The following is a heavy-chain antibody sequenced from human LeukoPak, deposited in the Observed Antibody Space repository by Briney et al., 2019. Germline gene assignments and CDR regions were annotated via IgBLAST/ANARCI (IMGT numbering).Heavy chain of an antibody. CDR3: ARGGVVTTTPRFDP. CDR1: NGSITSGGYY. J-gene: IGHJ5*02. CDR2: IYHTGST. Sequence: SQTLSLTCTVSNGSITSGGYYWSWLRQHPGKGLEWIGHIYHTGSTYYNSSLKSRLTMSVDTAKNEFSLRLNSVTVADTAVYYCARGGVVTTTPRFDPWGQGTLVTVSS. V-gene: IGHV4-31*03. D-gene: IGHD4-11*01.